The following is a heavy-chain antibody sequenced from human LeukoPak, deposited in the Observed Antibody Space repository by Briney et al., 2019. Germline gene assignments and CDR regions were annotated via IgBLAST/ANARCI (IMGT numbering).Heavy chain of an antibody. CDR3: ARDWGTMMVVVMISGPFDY. CDR1: GFTFSSYA. CDR2: ISYDGSNK. J-gene: IGHJ4*02. D-gene: IGHD3-22*01. V-gene: IGHV3-30-3*01. Sequence: GGSLRLSCAASGFTFSSYAMHWVRQAPGKGVEWVAVISYDGSNKYYADSVKGRFTISRDNSKNTLYLQMNSLRAEDTGVYYCARDWGTMMVVVMISGPFDYWGQGTLVTVSS.